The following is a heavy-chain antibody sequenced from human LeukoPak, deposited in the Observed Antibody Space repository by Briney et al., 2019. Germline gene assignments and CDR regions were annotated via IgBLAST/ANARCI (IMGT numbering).Heavy chain of an antibody. J-gene: IGHJ4*02. CDR3: ARVGGSKRGPFDY. CDR2: IKQDGSEK. CDR1: GFTFSSYW. Sequence: PGGSLRLSCAASGFTFSSYWMSWVRQAPGKGLEWVANIKQDGSEKYYVDPVKGRFTISRDNAKNSLYLQMNSLRAEDTAVYYCARVGGSKRGPFDYWGQGTLVTVSS. D-gene: IGHD1-26*01. V-gene: IGHV3-7*01.